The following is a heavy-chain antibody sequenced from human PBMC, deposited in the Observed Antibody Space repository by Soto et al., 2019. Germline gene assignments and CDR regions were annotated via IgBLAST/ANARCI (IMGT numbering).Heavy chain of an antibody. Sequence: EVQLVESGGGLVQPGGSLRLSCAASGFTFSSYAMHWVRQATGKGLEWVSAIGTAGDTYYPGSVKGRFTISRENAKNSLYLQMNSLRAGDTAVYYCARDLLALSRDRVAGRYYWGQGTLVTVSS. D-gene: IGHD6-19*01. CDR3: ARDLLALSRDRVAGRYY. CDR1: GFTFSSYA. V-gene: IGHV3-13*01. J-gene: IGHJ4*02. CDR2: IGTAGDT.